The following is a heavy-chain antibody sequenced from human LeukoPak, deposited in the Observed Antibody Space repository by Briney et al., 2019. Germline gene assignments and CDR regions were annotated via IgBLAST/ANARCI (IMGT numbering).Heavy chain of an antibody. D-gene: IGHD4-17*01. CDR2: INGDGITT. CDR3: ASRPMTTVTTDY. J-gene: IGHJ4*02. Sequence: PGGSLRLSCAGSGFTFRTYSMNWVRQVPGKGLVWVARINGDGITTTYADSVKGRFTISRDNAKNTVYLQMNSLRAEDTAVYYCASRPMTTVTTDYWGQGTLVTVSS. CDR1: GFTFRTYS. V-gene: IGHV3-74*01.